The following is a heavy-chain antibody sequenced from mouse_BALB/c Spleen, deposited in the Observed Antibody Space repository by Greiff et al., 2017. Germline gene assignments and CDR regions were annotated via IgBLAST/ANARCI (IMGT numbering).Heavy chain of an antibody. V-gene: IGHV3-6*02. Sequence: EVKLMESGPGLVKPSQSLSLTCSVTGYSITSGYYWNWIRQFPGNQLEWMGYISYDGSNNYNPSLKNRISITRDTSKNQFFLKLNSVTTEDTATYYCASANLDYFDYWGQGTTLTVSS. CDR1: GYSITSGYY. J-gene: IGHJ2*01. CDR3: ASANLDYFDY. D-gene: IGHD2-10*02. CDR2: ISYDGSN.